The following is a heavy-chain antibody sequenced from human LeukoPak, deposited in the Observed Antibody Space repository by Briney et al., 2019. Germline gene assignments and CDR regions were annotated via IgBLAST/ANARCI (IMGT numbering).Heavy chain of an antibody. V-gene: IGHV4-59*12. CDR3: ARGLGFYGSGSPTTNP. CDR1: GGSISTYY. J-gene: IGHJ5*02. Sequence: SETLSLTCAVSGGSISTYYWSWIRQPPGKGLEWIGYINYSGSTNYNPSLKSRVSISVDTSKNQFSLKLSSVTAADTAVYYCARGLGFYGSGSPTTNPWGQGTLVTVSS. D-gene: IGHD3-10*01. CDR2: INYSGST.